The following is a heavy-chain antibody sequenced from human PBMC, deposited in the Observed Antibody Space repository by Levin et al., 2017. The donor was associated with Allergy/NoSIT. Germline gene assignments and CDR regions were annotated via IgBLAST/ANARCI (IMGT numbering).Heavy chain of an antibody. Sequence: GGSLRLSCAASGFTFSSYDMHWVRQATGKCLEWVSAIGTAGDTYYPGSVKGRFTISRENAKNSLYLQMNSLRAGDTAVYYCARGNGDWLLYGGNWFDPWGQGTLVTVSS. J-gene: IGHJ5*02. D-gene: IGHD3-9*01. CDR3: ARGNGDWLLYGGNWFDP. CDR2: IGTAGDT. V-gene: IGHV3-13*04. CDR1: GFTFSSYD.